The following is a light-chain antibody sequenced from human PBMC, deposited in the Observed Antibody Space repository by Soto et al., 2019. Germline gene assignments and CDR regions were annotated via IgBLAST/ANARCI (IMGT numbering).Light chain of an antibody. CDR2: EAT. V-gene: IGLV2-23*01. CDR1: NSDVGSYNF. J-gene: IGLJ3*02. Sequence: QSVLTQPASVSGSPGQSITISCTGTNSDVGSYNFVSWYQQHPGKVPKLIIYEATKRPSGLSNRFFGSKSGNTASLTISGLQAEDEADYYFCSFAGSASWVFGGGTKLTVL. CDR3: CSFAGSASWV.